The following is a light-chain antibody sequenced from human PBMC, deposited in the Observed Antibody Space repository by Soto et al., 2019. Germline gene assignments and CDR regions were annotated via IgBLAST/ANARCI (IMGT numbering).Light chain of an antibody. CDR3: QQYNNWWT. Sequence: EIVMTQSPATLSVSPGERATLSCRASQSISNNLAWYHQRPGQAPRLLVFGASTRATGIPARFSGSGSGTEFTLTISSLQSEDFAVYYCQQYNNWWTFGQGTRVEIK. V-gene: IGKV3-15*01. CDR1: QSISNN. CDR2: GAS. J-gene: IGKJ1*01.